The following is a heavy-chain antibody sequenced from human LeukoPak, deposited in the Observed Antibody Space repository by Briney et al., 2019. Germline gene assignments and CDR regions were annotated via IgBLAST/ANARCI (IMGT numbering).Heavy chain of an antibody. D-gene: IGHD5-24*01. J-gene: IGHJ5*02. CDR2: ISPSGGST. CDR1: GYTFTSNY. CDR3: ARDNSVRDEAWWFNP. V-gene: IGHV1-46*01. Sequence: AASVKVSCKAFGYTFTSNYMHWVRQAPGQGLEWMGVISPSGGSTTYAQKFKGRVTLARDMSTSTDYLELSSLRSEETAVYYCARDNSVRDEAWWFNPWGQGTLVTVSS.